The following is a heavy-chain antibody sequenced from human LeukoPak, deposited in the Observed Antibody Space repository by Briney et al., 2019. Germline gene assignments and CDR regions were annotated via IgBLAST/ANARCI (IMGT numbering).Heavy chain of an antibody. V-gene: IGHV4-59*11. D-gene: IGHD7-27*01. CDR1: GGSIISHY. J-gene: IGHJ4*02. CDR3: ARADGWGFPHY. CDR2: IYHSVST. Sequence: SETLSLTCTVSGGSIISHYWSWIRQPPGKGLEWIVYIYHSVSTNYNPSLKSRVTISVDTSKNQFSLKLSSVTAADTAVYYCARADGWGFPHYWGQGTLVTVSS.